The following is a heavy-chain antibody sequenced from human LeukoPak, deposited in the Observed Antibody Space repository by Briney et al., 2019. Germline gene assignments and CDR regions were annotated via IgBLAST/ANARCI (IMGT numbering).Heavy chain of an antibody. J-gene: IGHJ4*02. D-gene: IGHD3-10*01. CDR1: GGSVINYF. V-gene: IGHV4-59*08. CDR2: NHDSGST. CDR3: ARHKNSETYLLDN. Sequence: SETLSLTCTVSGGSVINYFWSWIRQPPGKRLEWIGYNHDSGSTSYNPSLKSRVTMSIDRSRNQVSLRLNSVTAADTAVYFCARHKNSETYLLDNWGQGTLVTVSS.